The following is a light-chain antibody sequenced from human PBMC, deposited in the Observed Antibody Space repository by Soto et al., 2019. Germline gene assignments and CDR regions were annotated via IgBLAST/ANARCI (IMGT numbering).Light chain of an antibody. J-gene: IGLJ3*02. CDR3: QTWGSDMGV. V-gene: IGLV4-69*01. CDR1: SGHSTYA. Sequence: QPVLTQPPSASASLGASVKLTCTLSSGHSTYAIAWHQQQPEKGPRYLMKLNSDGSHSKGDGIPDRFSGSSSGAERYLTISSLQSEDEADYYCQTWGSDMGVFGGGTKVTVL. CDR2: LNSDGSH.